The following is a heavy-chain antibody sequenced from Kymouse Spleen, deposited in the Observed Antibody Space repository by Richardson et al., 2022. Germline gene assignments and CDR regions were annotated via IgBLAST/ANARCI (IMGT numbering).Heavy chain of an antibody. CDR3: ARTSRSFFDY. V-gene: IGHV4-34*01. CDR2: INHSGST. CDR1: GGSFSGYY. Sequence: QVQLQQWGAGLLKPSETLSLTCAVYGGSFSGYYWSWIRQPPGKGLEWIGEINHSGSTNYNPSLKSRVTISVDTSKNQFSLKLSSVTAADTAVYYCARTSRSFFDYWGQGTLVTVSS. D-gene: IGHD1-26*01. J-gene: IGHJ4*02.